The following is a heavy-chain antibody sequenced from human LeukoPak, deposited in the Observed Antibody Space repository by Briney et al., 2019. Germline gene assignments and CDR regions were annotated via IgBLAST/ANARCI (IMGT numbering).Heavy chain of an antibody. CDR1: GFTFSSYW. CDR2: IYSDGSST. D-gene: IGHD3-10*01. V-gene: IGHV3-74*01. Sequence: GGSLRLSCAASGFTFSSYWMHWVRQAPGKGLVWVSRIYSDGSSTSYADSVKGRFTISRDNVKNTLYLQMNSLRAEDTAVYYCAREYRDYYGSGNYLDYWGQGTLVTVSS. J-gene: IGHJ4*02. CDR3: AREYRDYYGSGNYLDY.